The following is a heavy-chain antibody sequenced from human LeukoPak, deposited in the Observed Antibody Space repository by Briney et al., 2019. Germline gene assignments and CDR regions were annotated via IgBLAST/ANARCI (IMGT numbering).Heavy chain of an antibody. J-gene: IGHJ4*02. Sequence: GGSLRLSCAASGFTFSSYGMHWVRQAPGEGLEWAAFIWYDGSNRYYADSAKGRFTISRDNSKNMLYLQLNSLRAEDTAVYYCATSGYSRSWYVSWGQGILVTVSS. D-gene: IGHD6-13*01. CDR1: GFTFSSYG. V-gene: IGHV3-30*02. CDR2: IWYDGSNR. CDR3: ATSGYSRSWYVS.